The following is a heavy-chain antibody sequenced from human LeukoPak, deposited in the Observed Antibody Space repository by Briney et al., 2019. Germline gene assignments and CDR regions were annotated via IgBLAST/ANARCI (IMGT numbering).Heavy chain of an antibody. CDR3: TTVSVAAAGTY. D-gene: IGHD6-13*01. V-gene: IGHV3-30-3*01. CDR2: ISYDGSNK. CDR1: GFTFSSYA. J-gene: IGHJ4*02. Sequence: GGSLRLSCAASGFTFSSYAMHWVRQAPGKGLEWVAVISYDGSNKYYADSVKGRFTISRDNSKNTLYLQMNSLKTEDTAVYYCTTVSVAAAGTYWGQGTLVTVSS.